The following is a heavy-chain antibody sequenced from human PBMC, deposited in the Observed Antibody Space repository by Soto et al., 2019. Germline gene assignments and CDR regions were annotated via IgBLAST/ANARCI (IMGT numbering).Heavy chain of an antibody. CDR1: GGSIISSNC. J-gene: IGHJ6*02. CDR3: ARGGIAVAGGGMDV. D-gene: IGHD6-19*01. CDR2: IYHSGST. V-gene: IGHV4-4*02. Sequence: PSETLSLTCAVSGGSIISSNCLILFRHPPGKGLEWIGEIYHSGSTNYNPSLKSRVTISVDKSKNQFSLKLSSVTAADTAVYYCARGGIAVAGGGMDVWGQGTTVTVSS.